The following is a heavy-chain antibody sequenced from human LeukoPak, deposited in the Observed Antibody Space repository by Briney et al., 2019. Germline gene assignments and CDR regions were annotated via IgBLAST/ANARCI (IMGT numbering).Heavy chain of an antibody. CDR1: GFTFSSYD. CDR3: AELGITMIGGV. J-gene: IGHJ6*04. CDR2: IRYDGSNK. V-gene: IGHV3-30*02. Sequence: GGSLRLSCAASGFTFSSYDMHWVRQAPGKGLEWVAFIRYDGSNKDYADSVKGRFTISRDNSKNTLLLQMNSLRAEDTAVYYCAELGITMIGGVWGKGTTVTISS. D-gene: IGHD3-10*02.